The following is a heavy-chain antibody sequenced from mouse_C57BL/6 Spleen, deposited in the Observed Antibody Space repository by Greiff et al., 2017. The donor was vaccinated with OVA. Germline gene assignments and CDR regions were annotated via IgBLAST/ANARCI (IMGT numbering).Heavy chain of an antibody. CDR2: IYPGNSDT. Sequence: EVQLQQSGTVLARPGASVKMSCKTSGYTFTSYWMHWVKQRPGQGLEWIGAIYPGNSDTSYNQKFKGKAKLTAVTSASTAYMELSSLTNEDSAVYYCTRLTTVVAPYAMDYWGQGTSVTVSS. V-gene: IGHV1-5*01. J-gene: IGHJ4*01. D-gene: IGHD1-1*01. CDR1: GYTFTSYW. CDR3: TRLTTVVAPYAMDY.